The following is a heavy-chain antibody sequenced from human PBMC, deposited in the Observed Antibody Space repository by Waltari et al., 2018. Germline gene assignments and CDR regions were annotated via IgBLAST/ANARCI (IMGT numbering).Heavy chain of an antibody. CDR1: GFDFSDYD. CDR3: TRDLYGSGGDWFDP. Sequence: EVRLAESGGDLVKPGGSLRLSCTASGFDFSDYDMNWVRQAPGTGLEWVSSIGGTHSNIFYADSVKGRFTVSRDNAKNSLYFQMDNLRAEDSGLYYCTRDLYGSGGDWFDPWGQGTLVTVSS. V-gene: IGHV3-21*01. CDR2: IGGTHSNI. D-gene: IGHD3-10*01. J-gene: IGHJ5*02.